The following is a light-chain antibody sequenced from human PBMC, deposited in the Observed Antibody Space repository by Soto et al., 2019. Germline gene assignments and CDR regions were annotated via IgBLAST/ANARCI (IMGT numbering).Light chain of an antibody. CDR2: RSN. Sequence: QAVVTQPPSASGTPGQRVTISCSGSSSNIGTNTVNWYQQLPGTAPKLLIYRSNQRPSGVPDRFSGSKSGTSASLAISGLQSDDEADYYCAAWDDSLIYVFGSGTKLTVL. CDR1: SSNIGTNT. V-gene: IGLV1-44*01. CDR3: AAWDDSLIYV. J-gene: IGLJ1*01.